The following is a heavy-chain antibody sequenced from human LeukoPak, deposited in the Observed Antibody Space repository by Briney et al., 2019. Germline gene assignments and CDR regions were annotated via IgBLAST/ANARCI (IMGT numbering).Heavy chain of an antibody. V-gene: IGHV3-48*03. CDR2: ISSSGSTI. CDR3: ARLPYSGYGGGRVY. CDR1: GFTFSNYE. J-gene: IGHJ4*02. Sequence: GGSLRLSCAASGFTFSNYEMHWVRQAPGKGLEWVSYISSSGSTIYYADSVKGRFTISRDNAKNSLYLQMNSLRAEDTAIYYCARLPYSGYGGGRVYWGQGTLVTVSS. D-gene: IGHD5-12*01.